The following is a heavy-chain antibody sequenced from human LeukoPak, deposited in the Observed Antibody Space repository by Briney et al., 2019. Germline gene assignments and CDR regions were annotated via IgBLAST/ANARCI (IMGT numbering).Heavy chain of an antibody. V-gene: IGHV3-21*01. CDR2: ISFGSGYI. Sequence: SSISFGSGYIYYADSVQGRFTISRDNAKNSLYLQMNSLRVEDTAVYYCARGPKSIAARPGAFDIWGQGTMVTVSS. CDR3: ARGPKSIAARPGAFDI. J-gene: IGHJ3*02. D-gene: IGHD6-6*01.